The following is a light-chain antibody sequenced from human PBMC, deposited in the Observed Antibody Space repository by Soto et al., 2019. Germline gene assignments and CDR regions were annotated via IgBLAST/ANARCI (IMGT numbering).Light chain of an antibody. J-gene: IGKJ1*01. CDR1: HSVSTN. Sequence: EIVMTQSPATLSVSPGEGATLSCRASHSVSTNVAWYQQKPGQAPRLLIYGASSRATGIPDRFSGSGSGTDFTLTISRLEPEDFAVYYCQQYGSSPWTFGQGTKVDIK. V-gene: IGKV3-20*01. CDR2: GAS. CDR3: QQYGSSPWT.